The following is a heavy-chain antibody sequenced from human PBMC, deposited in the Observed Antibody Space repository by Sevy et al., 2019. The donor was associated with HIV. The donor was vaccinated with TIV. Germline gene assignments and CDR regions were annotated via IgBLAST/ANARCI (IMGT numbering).Heavy chain of an antibody. CDR1: GFAFYDYS. CDR3: AREGCTRPHDY. V-gene: IGHV3-23*01. CDR2: FSFGCGKI. J-gene: IGHJ4*02. Sequence: GGSLRLSCAASGFAFYDYSMSWIRQAPGKGLEWVATFSFGCGKINYADSVKGRFTISVVKSKNSFYLQMDNLRVEDTALYYCAREGCTRPHDYWGQGTRVTVSS. D-gene: IGHD2-8*01.